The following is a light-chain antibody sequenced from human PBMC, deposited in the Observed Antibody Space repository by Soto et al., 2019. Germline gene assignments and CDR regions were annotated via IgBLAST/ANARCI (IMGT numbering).Light chain of an antibody. V-gene: IGLV2-8*01. CDR2: EVS. J-gene: IGLJ2*01. CDR1: SSDVGAYNY. CDR3: NSYAGSGYVV. Sequence: QSALTQPPSASGSPGQSVTISCTGTSSDVGAYNYVSWYQQHPGRAPKLIIFEVSKRPSGVPDRLSGSKSGNTASLTVSGLQAEDEADYYCNSYAGSGYVVFGGGTKVTVL.